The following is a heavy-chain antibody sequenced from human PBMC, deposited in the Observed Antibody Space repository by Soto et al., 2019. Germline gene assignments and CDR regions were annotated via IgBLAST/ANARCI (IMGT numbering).Heavy chain of an antibody. J-gene: IGHJ4*02. V-gene: IGHV3-74*01. Sequence: GGSLRLSCAASGFTLSSYWMHWVRQAPGKGLVWVSRFNNDGTITSYADSVKGRFTISRDNAKNTLYLQMNSLRAEDTAVYYCARANFFDYWGQGALVTVSS. CDR1: GFTLSSYW. CDR3: ARANFFDY. CDR2: FNNDGTIT.